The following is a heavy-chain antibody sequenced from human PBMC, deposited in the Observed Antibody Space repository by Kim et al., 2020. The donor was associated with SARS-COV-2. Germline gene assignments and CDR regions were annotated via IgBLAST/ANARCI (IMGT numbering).Heavy chain of an antibody. J-gene: IGHJ6*02. CDR2: IYSGGST. V-gene: IGHV3-53*01. Sequence: GGSLRLSCAASGFTVSSNYMSWVRQAPGKGLEWVSVIYSGGSTYYADSVKGRFTISRDNSKNTLYLQMNSLRAEDTAVYYCAREKGNQALRFGESVAWDVWGQGTTVTVSS. CDR3: AREKGNQALRFGESVAWDV. CDR1: GFTVSSNY. D-gene: IGHD3-10*01.